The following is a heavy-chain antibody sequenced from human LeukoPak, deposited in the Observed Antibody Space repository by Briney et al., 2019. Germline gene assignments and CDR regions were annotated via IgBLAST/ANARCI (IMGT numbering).Heavy chain of an antibody. D-gene: IGHD3-10*01. CDR3: ARDKYYYGSGSLPGFDY. CDR1: GYSFTSYN. J-gene: IGHJ4*02. CDR2: IKPSGGNT. V-gene: IGHV1-46*01. Sequence: ASVKVSCKTSGYSFTSYNLHWVRQAPGQRLEWMGIIKPSGGNTNYAQKFQGRVTMTGDTSTSTVYMELRSLRSDDTAVYYCARDKYYYGSGSLPGFDYWGQGTLVTVSS.